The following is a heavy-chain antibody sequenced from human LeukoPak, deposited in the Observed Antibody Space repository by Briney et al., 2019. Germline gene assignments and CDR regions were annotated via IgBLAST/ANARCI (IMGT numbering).Heavy chain of an antibody. D-gene: IGHD3-9*01. J-gene: IGHJ4*02. V-gene: IGHV4-59*01. CDR3: ARSYYDILTGYYMLDYFDY. CDR2: IYYSGST. Sequence: SETLSLTCTGSGVSISSYYWSWIRQPPGKGLEWIGYIYYSGSTNCNPSLKSRVTISVDTSKNQFSLKLSSVTAADTAVYYCARSYYDILTGYYMLDYFDYWGQGTLVTVSS. CDR1: GVSISSYY.